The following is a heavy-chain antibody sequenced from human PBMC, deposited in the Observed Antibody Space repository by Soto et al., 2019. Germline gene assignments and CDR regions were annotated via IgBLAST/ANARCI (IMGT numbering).Heavy chain of an antibody. J-gene: IGHJ6*02. Sequence: ASVKVSCKASGYTFTSYGISWVRQAPGQGLEWMGWISAYNGNTNYAQKLQGRVTMTTDTSTSTAYMELRSLRSDDTAVYYCARDDATYYYDSSGYYYGSGLYYYYGVDVWGQGTTVTVS. CDR3: ARDDATYYYDSSGYYYGSGLYYYYGVDV. CDR2: ISAYNGNT. D-gene: IGHD3-22*01. V-gene: IGHV1-18*04. CDR1: GYTFTSYG.